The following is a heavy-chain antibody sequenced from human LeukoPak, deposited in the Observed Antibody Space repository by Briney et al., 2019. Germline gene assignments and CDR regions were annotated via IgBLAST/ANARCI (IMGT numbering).Heavy chain of an antibody. J-gene: IGHJ4*02. D-gene: IGHD5-12*01. CDR3: AKDGLAGGYDGYYFDY. V-gene: IGHV3-74*03. CDR2: LYSDGRSL. CDR1: GFNFTGYW. Sequence: QSGGSLRLSCAGSGFNFTGYWMHWVRQVPGKGLVWISRLYSDGRSLTYADSVMGRFTISRDNSKNTLYLQMNSLRAEDTAVYYCAKDGLAGGYDGYYFDYWGQGTLVTVSS.